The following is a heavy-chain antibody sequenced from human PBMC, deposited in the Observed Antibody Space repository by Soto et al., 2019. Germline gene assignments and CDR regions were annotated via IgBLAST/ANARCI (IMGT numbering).Heavy chain of an antibody. CDR2: IYYRGST. CDR1: GGSISSDNFF. Sequence: SETLSLTCTVSGGSISSDNFFWSWIRQPPGEGLEWIGYIYYRGSTYYNPSLESRLTLLVDTSKNQFSLKLRSVTAADTAVYYCARVAIACPSSSCYNHYYYSLDVWGQGTTVTVSS. CDR3: ARVAIACPSSSCYNHYYYSLDV. V-gene: IGHV4-30-4*01. D-gene: IGHD2-2*02. J-gene: IGHJ6*02.